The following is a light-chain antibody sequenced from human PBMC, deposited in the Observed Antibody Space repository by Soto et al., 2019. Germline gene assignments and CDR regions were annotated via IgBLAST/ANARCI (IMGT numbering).Light chain of an antibody. V-gene: IGKV1-39*01. CDR1: QSISSY. Sequence: DIQMTQSLSSLSASVGDRVTITCRASQSISSYLNWYQQKPGKAPKLLIYAASSLQSVVPSRFSGSGSGTDFTLTISSLQPEDFATYYCQQSYSTPYTFGQGTKLEIK. CDR2: AAS. CDR3: QQSYSTPYT. J-gene: IGKJ2*01.